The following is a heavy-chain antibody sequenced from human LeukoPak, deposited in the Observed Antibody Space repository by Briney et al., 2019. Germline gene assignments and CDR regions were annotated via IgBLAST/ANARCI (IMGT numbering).Heavy chain of an antibody. CDR1: GGTFSSYA. CDR3: AREYSYGPQYFDY. V-gene: IGHV1-69*05. J-gene: IGHJ4*02. D-gene: IGHD5-18*01. CDR2: IIPIFGTA. Sequence: ASVKVSCKASGGTFSSYAISSVRHAPGQGLEWMGGIIPIFGTANYAQKFQGRVTITTDESTSTAYMELSSLRSEDTAVYYCAREYSYGPQYFDYWGQGTLVTVSS.